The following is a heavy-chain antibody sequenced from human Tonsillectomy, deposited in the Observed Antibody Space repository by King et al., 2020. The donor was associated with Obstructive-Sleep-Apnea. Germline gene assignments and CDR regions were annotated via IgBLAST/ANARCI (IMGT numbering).Heavy chain of an antibody. CDR2: IYYSGST. D-gene: IGHD2/OR15-2a*01. V-gene: IGHV4-39*07. J-gene: IGHJ4*02. Sequence: QLQESGPGLVKPSETLSLTCTVSGGSISSSSYYWGWIRQPPGKGLECIGSIYYSGSTYYNPSLKSRVTISVDTSKNQFSLKLSSVTAADTAVYYCARRLLLASEHYFDYWGQGTLVTVSS. CDR3: ARRLLLASEHYFDY. CDR1: GGSISSSSYY.